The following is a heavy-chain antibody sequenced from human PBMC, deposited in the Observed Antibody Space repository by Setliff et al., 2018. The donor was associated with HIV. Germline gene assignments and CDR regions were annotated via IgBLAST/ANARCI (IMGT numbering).Heavy chain of an antibody. CDR1: GYPFSNFG. Sequence: ASVKVSCKASGYPFSNFGVSWVRQAPGQGLEWMAWINVYNGDTNFALKFQGRVTLTKDTSTETAYMELESLRSDDTAVYYCATDRTQTGISMVRGRIVDPARYPLDYWGQGTQVTVS. V-gene: IGHV1-18*01. J-gene: IGHJ4*02. CDR3: ATDRTQTGISMVRGRIVDPARYPLDY. D-gene: IGHD3-10*01. CDR2: INVYNGDT.